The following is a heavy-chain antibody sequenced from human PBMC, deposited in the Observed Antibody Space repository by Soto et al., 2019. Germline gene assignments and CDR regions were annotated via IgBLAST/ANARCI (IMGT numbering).Heavy chain of an antibody. J-gene: IGHJ5*02. V-gene: IGHV4-30-4*01. CDR1: GGPISSGNYY. D-gene: IGHD5-18*01. Sequence: QVQLQASGPGLVEPSETLSLTCTVSGGPISSGNYYWSLLRQSPGKGLEWIGYIYSTGSSSYTPSLRSRVSMSVDTAKNQFSLNLRSVTAADTAVYFWARDGTQLWLAGRAGVDPWGQGTLGTVAS. CDR2: IYSTGSS. CDR3: ARDGTQLWLAGRAGVDP.